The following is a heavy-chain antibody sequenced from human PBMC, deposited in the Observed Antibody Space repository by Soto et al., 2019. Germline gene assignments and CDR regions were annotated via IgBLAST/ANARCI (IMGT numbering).Heavy chain of an antibody. CDR3: ARAAGYSSSWSYYYYYGMDV. CDR1: GFTFSDYY. J-gene: IGHJ6*02. D-gene: IGHD6-13*01. CDR2: ISSSSSYT. V-gene: IGHV3-11*06. Sequence: GGSLRLSCAASGFTFSDYYMSWIRQAPGKGLEWVSYISSSSSYTNYADSVKGRFTVSRDNAKNSLYLQMNSLRAEDTAVYYCARAAGYSSSWSYYYYYGMDVWGQGTTVTVSS.